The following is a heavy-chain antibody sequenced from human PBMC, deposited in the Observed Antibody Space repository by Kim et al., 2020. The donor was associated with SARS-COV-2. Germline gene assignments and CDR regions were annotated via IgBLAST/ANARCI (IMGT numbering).Heavy chain of an antibody. Sequence: KFQGRVTMTRDTSPSTVYMELSSLRSEDTAVYYCARTSGIAAVKNPGFDPWGQGTLVTVSS. D-gene: IGHD6-13*01. CDR3: ARTSGIAAVKNPGFDP. V-gene: IGHV1-46*01. J-gene: IGHJ5*02.